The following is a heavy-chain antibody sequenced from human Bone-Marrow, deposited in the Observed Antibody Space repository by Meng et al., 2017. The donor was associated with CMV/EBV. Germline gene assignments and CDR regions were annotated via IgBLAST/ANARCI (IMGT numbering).Heavy chain of an antibody. J-gene: IGHJ4*02. CDR2: IYYRGNT. CDR3: ARTYGGNIDY. CDR1: GVSVSSSSYH. V-gene: IGHV4-39*01. Sequence: SETLSLTCSVSGVSVSSSSYHWAWIRQSPGKGLEWIGTIYYRGNTYYNPSVKSRVTISVDTSRNQFSLKLTSVTAADTAVYYCARTYGGNIDYWGQGTLVTVSS. D-gene: IGHD4-23*01.